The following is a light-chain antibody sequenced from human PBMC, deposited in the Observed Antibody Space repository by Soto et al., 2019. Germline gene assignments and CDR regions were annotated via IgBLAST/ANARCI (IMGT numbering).Light chain of an antibody. CDR2: GNK. J-gene: IGLJ2*01. CDR1: SSNIGADYD. Sequence: QSVVRQPPSVSGAPGQRVTISCTGSSSNIGADYDVHWYQHFPGRAPKLLIYGNKNRPSGVPDRFSGTKSGTSASLDITGLQAEDEADYYCQSFDTRLNTVVFGGGTKLTVL. CDR3: QSFDTRLNTVV. V-gene: IGLV1-40*01.